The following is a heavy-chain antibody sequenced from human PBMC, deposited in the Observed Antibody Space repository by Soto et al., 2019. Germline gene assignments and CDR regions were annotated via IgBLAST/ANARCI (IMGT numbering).Heavy chain of an antibody. CDR3: ARHEVGGTDY. D-gene: IGHD1-26*01. Sequence: GESLKISCKSSGYNFVNYWIGWVRQMPGKGLEWMGIMYPGNSDTRYSPSFQGQVTISADKSISTAYLQWSSLKASDTAMYYCARHEVGGTDYWGQGTLVTVSS. J-gene: IGHJ4*02. V-gene: IGHV5-51*01. CDR2: MYPGNSDT. CDR1: GYNFVNYW.